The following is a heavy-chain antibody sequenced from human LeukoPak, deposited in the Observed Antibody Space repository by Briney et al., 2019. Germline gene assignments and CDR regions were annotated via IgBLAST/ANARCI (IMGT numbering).Heavy chain of an antibody. D-gene: IGHD3-3*01. V-gene: IGHV4-39*01. CDR3: ARRWKTYYDFWSGYYFDY. Sequence: KPSETLSLTCTVSGGSISSSSYYWGWIRQPPGKGLEWFGSIYYSGSTYYNPSLKSRVTISVDTSKNQFSLKLSSVTAADTAVYYCARRWKTYYDFWSGYYFDYWGQGTLVTVSS. CDR1: GGSISSSSYY. J-gene: IGHJ4*02. CDR2: IYYSGST.